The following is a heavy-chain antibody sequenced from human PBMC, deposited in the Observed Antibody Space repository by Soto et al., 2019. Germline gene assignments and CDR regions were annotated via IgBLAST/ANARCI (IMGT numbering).Heavy chain of an antibody. CDR1: GYTFTSYY. V-gene: IGHV1-46*03. J-gene: IGHJ4*02. D-gene: IGHD2-15*01. CDR2: INPSGGST. Sequence: GASVKVCCKASGYTFTSYYMHCVRQAPGQGLEWMGIINPSGGSTSYAQKFQGRVTMTRDTSTSTVYMELSSLRSEDTAVYYCASVVVVAATLFPYWGQGTLVTVSS. CDR3: ASVVVVAATLFPY.